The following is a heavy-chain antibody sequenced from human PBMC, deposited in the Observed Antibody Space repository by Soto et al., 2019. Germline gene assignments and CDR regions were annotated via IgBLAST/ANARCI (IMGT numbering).Heavy chain of an antibody. CDR2: IYHGGSS. D-gene: IGHD4-17*01. Sequence: PSETLSLTCAAYGGSFSGYYWSWIRQPPGKGLEWIGYIYHGGSSFYNPSLKSRVTISVDTSKNQFSLKLSSVTAADTAVYYCARTTVVTPIDYWGQGTLVTVSS. V-gene: IGHV4-34*09. CDR1: GGSFSGYY. J-gene: IGHJ4*02. CDR3: ARTTVVTPIDY.